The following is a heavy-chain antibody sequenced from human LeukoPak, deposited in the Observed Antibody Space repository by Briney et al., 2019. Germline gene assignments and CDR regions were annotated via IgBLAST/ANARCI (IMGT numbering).Heavy chain of an antibody. D-gene: IGHD2-15*01. Sequence: GGSLRLSCAASGFLFSTYGMHWVRQSPGKGLEWVAFIRYNGHNKFYIDSVKGRFTVSRDNSKNTLYLQMNSLRPEDTAVYYCAKDSRRFSSYCSEEYHGTEPREYYNYYYMDVWGKGTTVIISS. V-gene: IGHV3-30*02. J-gene: IGHJ6*03. CDR1: GFLFSTYG. CDR3: AKDSRRFSSYCSEEYHGTEPREYYNYYYMDV. CDR2: IRYNGHNK.